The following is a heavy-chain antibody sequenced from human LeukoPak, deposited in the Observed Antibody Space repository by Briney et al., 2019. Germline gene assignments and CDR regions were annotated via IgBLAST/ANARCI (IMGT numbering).Heavy chain of an antibody. CDR3: ARWSLYSSGWYFDY. V-gene: IGHV4-59*01. CDR2: IYYSGST. J-gene: IGHJ4*02. CDR1: GASISSYY. D-gene: IGHD6-19*01. Sequence: PSETLSLTCTVSGASISSYYWSWIRQPPGKGVEGIGYIYYSGSTSYNPSLKSRVTISVDTSKNQFSLNLSSVTAADTAVYYCARWSLYSSGWYFDYWGQGILVTVSS.